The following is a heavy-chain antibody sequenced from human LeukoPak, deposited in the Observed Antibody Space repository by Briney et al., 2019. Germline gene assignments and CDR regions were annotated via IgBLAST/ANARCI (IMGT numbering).Heavy chain of an antibody. CDR2: ISSSGTTI. CDR1: GFIFSDYY. D-gene: IGHD3-22*01. V-gene: IGHV3-11*01. Sequence: MPGGSLRLSCAAPGFIFSDYYVSWIRQAPGKGLEWVSYISSSGTTIYYADSVKGRFTISRDNAKNSLYLQMNSLRAEDTAVYYCARDPDSSGYYSSYGYWGQGTLVTVSS. J-gene: IGHJ4*02. CDR3: ARDPDSSGYYSSYGY.